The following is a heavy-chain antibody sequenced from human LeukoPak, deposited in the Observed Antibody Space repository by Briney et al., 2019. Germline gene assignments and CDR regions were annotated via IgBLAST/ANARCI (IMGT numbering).Heavy chain of an antibody. D-gene: IGHD3-10*01. Sequence: GGSLRLSCAASGFTFGDYYMSWIRQAPGKGLEWVSYISSSGSTIYYADSVKGRFTISRDNAKNSLYLQMNSLRAEDTAVYYCARDWRFGRFDPWGQGTLVTVSS. V-gene: IGHV3-11*04. J-gene: IGHJ5*02. CDR3: ARDWRFGRFDP. CDR1: GFTFGDYY. CDR2: ISSSGSTI.